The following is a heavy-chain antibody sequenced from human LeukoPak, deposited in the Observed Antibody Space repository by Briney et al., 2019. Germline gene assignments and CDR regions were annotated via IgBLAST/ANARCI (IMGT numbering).Heavy chain of an antibody. CDR3: ARGGYTRLNA. Sequence: LGGSLRLSCVASGFTLSDYEMNWVRQAPGKGLEWVSYIGGTGTTRYYADSVKGRFTISRDNAKNSLYLEMSSLRAEDTAVYYCARGGYTRLNAWGQGTLVIVSS. J-gene: IGHJ5*02. D-gene: IGHD5-24*01. CDR2: IGGTGTTR. V-gene: IGHV3-48*03. CDR1: GFTLSDYE.